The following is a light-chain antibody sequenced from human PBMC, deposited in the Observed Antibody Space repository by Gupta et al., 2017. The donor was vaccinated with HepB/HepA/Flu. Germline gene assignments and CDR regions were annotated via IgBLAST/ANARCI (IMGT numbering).Light chain of an antibody. CDR1: QDIGNH. CDR2: ATS. CDR3: QHLKEVPYT. J-gene: IGKJ2*01. Sequence: DIHLTQSPSFLSASVGDRVTITCRASQDIGNHLAWYQLKPGKAPILLLYATSILNIGVPSRFSGRGSGTNFTRTIGSLQTTAFATYFCQHLKEVPYTFGPWTNLQIK. V-gene: IGKV1-9*01.